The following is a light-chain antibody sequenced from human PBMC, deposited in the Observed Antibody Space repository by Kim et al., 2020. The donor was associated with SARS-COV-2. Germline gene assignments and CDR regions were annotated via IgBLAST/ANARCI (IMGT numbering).Light chain of an antibody. CDR1: QDISNN. CDR3: QQYDDVPPT. Sequence: DIQMTQSPSSLSASVGDRVTITCQASQDISNNLNWFHQKPGKAPKFLIYDASKLETGVPSRFSGRGSGTDFTFTITSLQPDDFGTYFCQQYDDVPPTFGGGTKLELK. V-gene: IGKV1-33*01. CDR2: DAS. J-gene: IGKJ4*01.